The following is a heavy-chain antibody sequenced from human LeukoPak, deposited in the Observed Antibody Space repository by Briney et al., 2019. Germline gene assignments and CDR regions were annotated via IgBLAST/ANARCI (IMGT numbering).Heavy chain of an antibody. Sequence: PGGSLRLSCAASGFTFSSYAMSWVRQAPGKGLEWVSAISGSGGSTYYADSVKGRFTISRDNAKNSLYLQMNSLRPEDTAVYYCARDRGHYYASGSYSQYWYFDLWGRGTLVTVSS. CDR1: GFTFSSYA. V-gene: IGHV3-23*01. CDR2: ISGSGGST. J-gene: IGHJ2*01. CDR3: ARDRGHYYASGSYSQYWYFDL. D-gene: IGHD3-10*01.